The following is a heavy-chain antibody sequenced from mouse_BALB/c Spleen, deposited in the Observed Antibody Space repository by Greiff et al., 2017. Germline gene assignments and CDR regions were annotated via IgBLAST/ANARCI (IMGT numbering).Heavy chain of an antibody. J-gene: IGHJ3*01. Sequence: EVKLVESGGGLVQPGGSLRLSCATSGFTFSDFYMEWVRQPPGKRLEWIAASRNKANDYTTEYSASVKGRFIVSRDTSQSILYLRMNTLRAEDSATYYCARDGGNSAWFAYWGQGTLVTVSA. CDR2: SRNKANDYTT. V-gene: IGHV7-1*02. CDR3: ARDGGNSAWFAY. CDR1: GFTFSDFY.